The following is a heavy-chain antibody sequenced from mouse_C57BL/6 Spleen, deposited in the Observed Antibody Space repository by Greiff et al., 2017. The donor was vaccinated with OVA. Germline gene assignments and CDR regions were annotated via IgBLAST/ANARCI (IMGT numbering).Heavy chain of an antibody. V-gene: IGHV1-72*01. Sequence: QVQLQQPGAELVKPGASVKLSCKASGYTFTSYWMHWVKQRPGRGLEWIGRIYPNNGGTKYNEKFKSKATLTVDKPSSTAYMQLSRLTSEDSAVYYCARGSNWVSFDYWGQGTTLTVSS. CDR2: IYPNNGGT. CDR3: ARGSNWVSFDY. D-gene: IGHD4-1*01. CDR1: GYTFTSYW. J-gene: IGHJ2*01.